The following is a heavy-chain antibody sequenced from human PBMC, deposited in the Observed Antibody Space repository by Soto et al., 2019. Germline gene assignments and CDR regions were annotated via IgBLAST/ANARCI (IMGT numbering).Heavy chain of an antibody. CDR1: EYTFINYD. Sequence: QVQLVQSGAEVKKPGASVKVSCKASEYTFINYDINWVRQTSGQGLEWMGWMNPNNGNTDYAQKFQGRVTMTRSTSVSTAYMELSSLTSEDTAVYYCVKGPRNWGFDYWGQGTLVTVSS. D-gene: IGHD7-27*01. J-gene: IGHJ4*02. V-gene: IGHV1-8*01. CDR3: VKGPRNWGFDY. CDR2: MNPNNGNT.